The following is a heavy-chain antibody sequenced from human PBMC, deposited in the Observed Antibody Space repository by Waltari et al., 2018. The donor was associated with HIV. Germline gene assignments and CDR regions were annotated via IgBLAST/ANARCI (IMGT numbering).Heavy chain of an antibody. D-gene: IGHD3-3*02. J-gene: IGHJ6*02. CDR1: GFTFSRHW. Sequence: VESGGGFVPPGGSLRLSCAASGFTFSRHWMSWVRQAPGKGVEWVANIKGDGSERNYVDSVKGRFTISRDNAKNSVYLQMKSLRVEDTAVYFCVREEDFGTIFLNYYYGMDVWGRGTSVTVSS. CDR2: IKGDGSER. CDR3: VREEDFGTIFLNYYYGMDV. V-gene: IGHV3-7*01.